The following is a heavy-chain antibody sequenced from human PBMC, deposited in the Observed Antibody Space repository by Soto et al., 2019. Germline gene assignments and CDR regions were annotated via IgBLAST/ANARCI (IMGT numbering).Heavy chain of an antibody. Sequence: PSETLSLTCTVSGGSISTYSWSWIRQPPGKGLEWIGYISYSGSTNYNPSLKSRVTISVDTSKNQFSLKLGSVTAADTAVYYCARVGIGYSGYEAVWGPGTTVTV. CDR2: ISYSGST. CDR1: GGSISTYS. D-gene: IGHD5-12*01. V-gene: IGHV4-59*01. J-gene: IGHJ6*02. CDR3: ARVGIGYSGYEAV.